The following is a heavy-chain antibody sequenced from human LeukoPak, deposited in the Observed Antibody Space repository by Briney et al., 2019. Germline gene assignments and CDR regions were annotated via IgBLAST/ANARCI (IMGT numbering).Heavy chain of an antibody. CDR1: GFTFSTYW. CDR2: IKQDGSDK. V-gene: IGHV3-7*02. Sequence: PGGSLRLSCAASGFTFSTYWMSWVRQAPGKGLEWVANIKQDGSDKYYVDSVKGRFTISRDNAKNSLYLQMNSLRAEDTAVYYCAKGPSYPNWFDPWGQGTLVTVSS. CDR3: AKGPSYPNWFDP. J-gene: IGHJ5*02.